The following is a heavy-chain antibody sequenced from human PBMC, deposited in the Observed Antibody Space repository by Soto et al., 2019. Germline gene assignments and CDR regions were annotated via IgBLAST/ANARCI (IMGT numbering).Heavy chain of an antibody. CDR2: TYYRSRWYF. D-gene: IGHD3-22*01. Sequence: PSQTLSLTCAISGDSVSTKTATWDWIRQSPSRGLEWLGRTYYRSRWYFDYAVSVKSRITISPDISNNQVSLQLTSVTPDDTAIYYCVRLIGNSWLDSWGQGTLVTVSS. V-gene: IGHV6-1*01. J-gene: IGHJ5*01. CDR3: VRLIGNSWLDS. CDR1: GDSVSTKTAT.